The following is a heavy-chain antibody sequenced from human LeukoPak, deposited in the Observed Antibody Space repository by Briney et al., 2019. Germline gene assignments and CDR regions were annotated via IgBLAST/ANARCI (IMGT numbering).Heavy chain of an antibody. J-gene: IGHJ3*02. Sequence: PSETLSLTCTVSGCSISSSSYYWVWIGQPPGKGLEWSGSIYYSGSTYYNPSLKSRVTISVDTSKNQFSLKLSSVTAADTAVYYCAADKRQYYDILTGPDDAFDIWGQGTMVTVSS. CDR3: AADKRQYYDILTGPDDAFDI. CDR2: IYYSGST. V-gene: IGHV4-39*01. CDR1: GCSISSSSYY. D-gene: IGHD3-9*01.